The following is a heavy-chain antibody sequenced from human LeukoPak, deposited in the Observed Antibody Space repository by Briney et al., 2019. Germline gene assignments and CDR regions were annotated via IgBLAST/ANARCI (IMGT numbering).Heavy chain of an antibody. V-gene: IGHV1-18*01. J-gene: IGHJ6*02. CDR3: ARTDSSGYYYYYYGMNV. CDR1: GYTFNTYG. Sequence: ASVKVSCKPYGYTFNTYGITWVRQAPGQGLEWMGWISPYNGNTNYAQKFQGRVTITRDTSASTAYMELSSLRSEDTAVYYCARTDSSGYYYYYYGMNVWGQGTTVTVSS. CDR2: ISPYNGNT. D-gene: IGHD3-22*01.